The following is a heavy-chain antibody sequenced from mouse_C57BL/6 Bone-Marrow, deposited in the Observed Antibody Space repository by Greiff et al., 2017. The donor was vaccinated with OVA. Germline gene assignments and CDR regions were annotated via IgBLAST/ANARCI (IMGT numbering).Heavy chain of an antibody. Sequence: QVQLQQSGAELVKPGASVKLSCTASGYNFTSYWMHWVKQRPGQGLEWIGMIHPNGGSTNYNEKFKSKATLTVDTSSSTAYLHLSRLTAEDSAVYYCARWTFAYWGQGNVITVTA. J-gene: IGHJ3*01. V-gene: IGHV1-64*01. CDR3: ARWTFAY. CDR1: GYNFTSYW. CDR2: IHPNGGST.